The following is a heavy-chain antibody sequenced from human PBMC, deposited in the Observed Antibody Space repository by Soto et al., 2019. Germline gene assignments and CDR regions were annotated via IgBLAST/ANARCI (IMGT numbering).Heavy chain of an antibody. J-gene: IGHJ6*02. Sequence: GGSLRLSCAASGFTFSSYAMHWVRQAPGKGLEWVAVISYDGSNKYYADSVKGRFTISRDNSKNTLYLQMNSLRAEDTAVYYCARDIVRLAAAGHSPNYYSYGMDVWGQGTTVTVSS. CDR2: ISYDGSNK. CDR3: ARDIVRLAAAGHSPNYYSYGMDV. V-gene: IGHV3-30-3*01. CDR1: GFTFSSYA. D-gene: IGHD6-13*01.